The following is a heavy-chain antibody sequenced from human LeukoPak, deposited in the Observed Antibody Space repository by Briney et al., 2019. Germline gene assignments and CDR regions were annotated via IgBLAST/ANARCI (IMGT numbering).Heavy chain of an antibody. Sequence: ASVKVSCKASGYTFTSYGINWVRQATGQGLEWMGWMNPNSGNTGYAQKFQGRVTMTRNTSISTAYMELSSLRSEDTAVYYCARGFSSDAAMDVWGKGTTVTISS. J-gene: IGHJ6*04. CDR1: GYTFTSYG. CDR3: ARGFSSDAAMDV. CDR2: MNPNSGNT. V-gene: IGHV1-8*01. D-gene: IGHD2-2*01.